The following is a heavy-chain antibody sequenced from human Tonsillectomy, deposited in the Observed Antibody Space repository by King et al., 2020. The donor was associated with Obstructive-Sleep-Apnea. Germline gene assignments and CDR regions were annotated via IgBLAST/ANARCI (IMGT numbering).Heavy chain of an antibody. CDR1: GGSVSRGSYY. Sequence: VQLQESGPGLVKPSETLSLTCTVSGGSVSRGSYYWSWIRPPPGKGLEGIGYIYDSGSNNYNHSLKSRVTISVDTSKNQISLKLSSVTAAEPAVYYCARVLQNYFDYWGQGTLVTVSS. D-gene: IGHD5-24*01. V-gene: IGHV4-61*01. CDR3: ARVLQNYFDY. CDR2: IYDSGSN. J-gene: IGHJ4*02.